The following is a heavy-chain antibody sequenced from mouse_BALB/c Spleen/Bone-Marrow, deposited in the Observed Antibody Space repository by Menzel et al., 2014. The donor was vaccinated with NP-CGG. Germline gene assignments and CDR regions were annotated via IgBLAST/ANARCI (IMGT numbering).Heavy chain of an antibody. Sequence: EVQLVESGGGLVQPGGFQRLSCATSGFTFTDHYMSWVRQPPGKALEWLGFIRNKANGYSTEYSASVKGRFTISRDNSQSIVYLQMNTLRAEDSATYYCARDYLYYFDYWGQGTTLTVAS. J-gene: IGHJ2*01. CDR1: GFTFTDHY. D-gene: IGHD2-1*01. V-gene: IGHV7-3*02. CDR3: ARDYLYYFDY. CDR2: IRNKANGYST.